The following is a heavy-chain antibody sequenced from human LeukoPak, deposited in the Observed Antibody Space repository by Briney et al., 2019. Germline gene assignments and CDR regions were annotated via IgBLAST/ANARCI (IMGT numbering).Heavy chain of an antibody. V-gene: IGHV1-3*01. CDR2: TNVGNDYT. D-gene: IGHD4-11*01. Sequence: ASVKVSCKASGYTFTHYAVHWVRQAPGQRLEWMGWTNVGNDYTESSQKFQDRLTITSDTTATTVYMELSSLRSEDTVVYYCARDDFSTYPGLNYFDYWGQGSLVTVSS. CDR1: GYTFTHYA. J-gene: IGHJ4*02. CDR3: ARDDFSTYPGLNYFDY.